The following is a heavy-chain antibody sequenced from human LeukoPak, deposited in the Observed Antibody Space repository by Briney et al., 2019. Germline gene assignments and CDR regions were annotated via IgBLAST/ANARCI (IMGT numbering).Heavy chain of an antibody. CDR1: GRSFSGYY. CDR2: INHSGST. D-gene: IGHD1-14*01. Sequence: SETLSLTCAVYGRSFSGYYWSWIRQPPGKGLEWIGEINHSGSTNYNPSLKSRVTISVDTSKNQFSLKLSSVTAADTAVYYCARITAGSYYFDYWGQGTLVTVSS. V-gene: IGHV4-34*01. CDR3: ARITAGSYYFDY. J-gene: IGHJ4*02.